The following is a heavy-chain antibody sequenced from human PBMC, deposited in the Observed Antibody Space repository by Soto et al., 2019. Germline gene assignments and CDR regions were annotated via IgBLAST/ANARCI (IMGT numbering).Heavy chain of an antibody. CDR2: ISSDGNTQ. D-gene: IGHD2-8*02. V-gene: IGHV3-30*03. CDR3: PGQIASGH. J-gene: IGHJ4*02. CDR1: GFTFSNSG. Sequence: QVQLVESGGGVVQPGRSLRLSCAASGFTFSNSGMHWVRQAPGKGLEWVAVISSDGNTQFYADSVKGRFSISRDNSKNTLYLDMNSLRADDADVYYCPGQIASGHWGQGNLVTVSS.